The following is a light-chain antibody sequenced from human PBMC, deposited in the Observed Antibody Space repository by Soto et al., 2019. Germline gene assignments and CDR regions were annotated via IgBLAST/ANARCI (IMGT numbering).Light chain of an antibody. CDR2: GAS. Sequence: EIVMTQSPATLSVSPGERATLSCRASQSVSSNLAWYQQKPGQAPRLLIYGASTRATGIPARFSGSGSGTEFTLTISRLQSEDFAAYYCKQYNNWPVTFGPGTKEDIK. V-gene: IGKV3-15*01. CDR1: QSVSSN. CDR3: KQYNNWPVT. J-gene: IGKJ3*01.